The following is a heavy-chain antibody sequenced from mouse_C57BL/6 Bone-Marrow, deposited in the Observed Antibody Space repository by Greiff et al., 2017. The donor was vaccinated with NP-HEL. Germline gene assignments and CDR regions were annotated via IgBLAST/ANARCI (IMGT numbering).Heavy chain of an antibody. CDR1: GFSLTSYA. CDR3: ARNFYYDGGYAMDY. V-gene: IGHV2-9-1*01. D-gene: IGHD1-1*01. Sequence: VQLQESGPGLVAPSQSLSITCTVSGFSLTSYAISWVRQPPGKGLEWLGVLWTGGGTNYNSALKSRLSISKDNSKSQVFLKMNSLQTDDTARYYGARNFYYDGGYAMDYWGQGTSVTVSS. J-gene: IGHJ4*01. CDR2: LWTGGGT.